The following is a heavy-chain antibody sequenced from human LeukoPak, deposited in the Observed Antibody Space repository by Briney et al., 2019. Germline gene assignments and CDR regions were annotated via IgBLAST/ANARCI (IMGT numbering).Heavy chain of an antibody. CDR2: ISWNSGSI. V-gene: IGHV3-9*01. CDR3: AKGFSYSSGWLYDY. Sequence: SGGSLRLSCAASGFTFDDYAMHWVRQAPGKGLEWVSGISWNSGSIGYADSVKGRFTISRDNSKNTLYLQMNSLRAEDTAVYYCAKGFSYSSGWLYDYWGQGTLVTVSS. CDR1: GFTFDDYA. J-gene: IGHJ4*02. D-gene: IGHD6-19*01.